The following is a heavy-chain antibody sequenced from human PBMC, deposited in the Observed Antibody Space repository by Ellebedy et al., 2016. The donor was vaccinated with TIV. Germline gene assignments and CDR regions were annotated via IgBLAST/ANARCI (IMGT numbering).Heavy chain of an antibody. Sequence: GGSLRLSCAASGFSFSSYAMSWVRQAPGKGLEWVTGIIGSGGNTKYEDSVKGRFTISRDNSKNTLFLQMNSLRGEDTAVYYCARSPKDHFYHGMDVWGQGTPVTVSS. D-gene: IGHD2/OR15-2a*01. J-gene: IGHJ6*02. V-gene: IGHV3-23*01. CDR1: GFSFSSYA. CDR3: ARSPKDHFYHGMDV. CDR2: IIGSGGNT.